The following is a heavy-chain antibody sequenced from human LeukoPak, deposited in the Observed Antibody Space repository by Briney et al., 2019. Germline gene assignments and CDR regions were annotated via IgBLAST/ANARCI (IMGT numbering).Heavy chain of an antibody. V-gene: IGHV4-34*01. CDR2: INHSGST. CDR3: ARRTRDAFDI. CDR1: GASFSGYY. D-gene: IGHD2-2*01. Sequence: PSETLSLTCAVYGASFSGYYWSWIRQPPGKGLEWIGEINHSGSTNYNPSLKSRVTISVDTSKNQFSLKLSSVTAADTAVYYCARRTRDAFDIWGQGTMVTVSS. J-gene: IGHJ3*02.